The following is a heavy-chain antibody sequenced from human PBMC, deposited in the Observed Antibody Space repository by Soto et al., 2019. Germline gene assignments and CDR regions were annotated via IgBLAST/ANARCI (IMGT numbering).Heavy chain of an antibody. J-gene: IGHJ5*02. V-gene: IGHV4-39*01. Sequence: QLQLQESVPGLVKPSETLSLTCTVSGGSISSSSYYWGWIRQPPGKGLEWIGSIYYSGSTYYNPSLNSRVTISGDTSQTQFSLKLSSVTAADTAVYYCARQPYYDSSGLFNWFDPGGQGTLVTVSS. CDR2: IYYSGST. CDR1: GGSISSSSYY. CDR3: ARQPYYDSSGLFNWFDP. D-gene: IGHD3-22*01.